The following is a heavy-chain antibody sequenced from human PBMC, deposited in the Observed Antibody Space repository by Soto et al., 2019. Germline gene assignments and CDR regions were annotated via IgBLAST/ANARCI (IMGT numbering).Heavy chain of an antibody. V-gene: IGHV3-11*01. J-gene: IGHJ4*02. CDR1: GFTFSDSY. D-gene: IGHD3-22*01. Sequence: GRSLRLSCAASGFTFSDSYMSLIRQAPGKGLGCVSYISSSDSIIYYSDSVKGRFIISRDNAKNSLYLQMNSLRAEDTAVYYCARDLGNYDSSGYFGYGGQGTLVTVSS. CDR2: ISSSDSII. CDR3: ARDLGNYDSSGYFGY.